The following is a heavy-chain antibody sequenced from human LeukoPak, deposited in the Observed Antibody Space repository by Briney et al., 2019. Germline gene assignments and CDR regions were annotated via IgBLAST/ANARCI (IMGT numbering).Heavy chain of an antibody. CDR1: GYTFTSYG. CDR3: ARVFDKRWLNYYYYYMDV. CDR2: ISAYNGNT. J-gene: IGHJ6*03. Sequence: ASVKVSCKASGYTFTSYGISWVRQAPGQGLEWMGWISAYNGNTNYAQKLQGRVTMTTDTSTSTAYMELRSLRSDDTAVYYCARVFDKRWLNYYYYYMDVWGKGTTVTVSS. V-gene: IGHV1-18*01. D-gene: IGHD5-24*01.